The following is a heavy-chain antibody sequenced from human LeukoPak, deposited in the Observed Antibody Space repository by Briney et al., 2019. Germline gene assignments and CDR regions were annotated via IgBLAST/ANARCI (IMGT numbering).Heavy chain of an antibody. D-gene: IGHD2-2*01. CDR2: INPSGGST. J-gene: IGHJ3*02. Sequence: ASVKVSCKASGYTFTSYYMHWVRQAPGQGLEWMGIINPSGGSTSYAQKFQGRVTMTRDTSTSTVYMELSSLRSEDTAVYYCARDADIVVVTPRYAFGIWGQGTMVTVSS. CDR1: GYTFTSYY. CDR3: ARDADIVVVTPRYAFGI. V-gene: IGHV1-46*01.